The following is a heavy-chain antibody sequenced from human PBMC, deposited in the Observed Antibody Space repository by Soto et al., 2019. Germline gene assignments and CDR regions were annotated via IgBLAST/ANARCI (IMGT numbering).Heavy chain of an antibody. Sequence: GGSLRLSCAASGFTFSSYAMSWVRQAPGKGLEWVSAISGSGGSTYYADSVKGRFTISRDNSKNTLYLQMNSLRAEDTAVYYCAKDPPGYCSGGSCRSYYIDYGGQGTLVTVSS. D-gene: IGHD2-15*01. J-gene: IGHJ4*02. CDR2: ISGSGGST. CDR1: GFTFSSYA. V-gene: IGHV3-23*01. CDR3: AKDPPGYCSGGSCRSYYIDY.